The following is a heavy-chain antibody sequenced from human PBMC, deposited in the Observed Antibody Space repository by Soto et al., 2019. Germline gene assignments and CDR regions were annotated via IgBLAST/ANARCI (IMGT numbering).Heavy chain of an antibody. J-gene: IGHJ5*01. D-gene: IGHD6-6*01. CDR3: ARGEVRSPSGPTWFDS. CDR2: VDVAGDT. CDR1: GFPLSSYD. Sequence: GGSLRLYCAASGFPLSSYDMHLVRQATGKGLECVSVVDVAGDTKYSDSVKGRFTISRENARKSLYLQMHTLTVGDTAVYYCARGEVRSPSGPTWFDSWG. V-gene: IGHV3-13*01.